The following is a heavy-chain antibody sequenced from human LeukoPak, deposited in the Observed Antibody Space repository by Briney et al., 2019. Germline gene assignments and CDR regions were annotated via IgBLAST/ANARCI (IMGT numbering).Heavy chain of an antibody. CDR1: GGSFSGYY. Sequence: SETLSLTCAVYGGSFSGYYWSWIRQPPGKGLEWIGEINHSGSTNYNPSLKSRVTISVDTSKNQFSLKLSSVTAADTAVYYCARMVAVVPAAIENHNLFDPWGQGTLVTVSS. J-gene: IGHJ5*02. CDR3: ARMVAVVPAAIENHNLFDP. CDR2: INHSGST. D-gene: IGHD2-2*02. V-gene: IGHV4-34*01.